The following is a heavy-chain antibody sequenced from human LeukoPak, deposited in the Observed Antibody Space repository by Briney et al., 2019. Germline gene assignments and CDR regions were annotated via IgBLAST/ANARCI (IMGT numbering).Heavy chain of an antibody. V-gene: IGHV1-2*02. D-gene: IGHD6-19*01. Sequence: ASVKVSCKASGYTFTGYYIHWVRQAPGQGLEWMGWINPNSGGTNYAQKFQGRVTMTRDTSISTAYMELSRLRSDDTAVYYCARSGYSSGWYPQYFDAFDIWGQGTMVTVSS. CDR1: GYTFTGYY. CDR2: INPNSGGT. CDR3: ARSGYSSGWYPQYFDAFDI. J-gene: IGHJ3*02.